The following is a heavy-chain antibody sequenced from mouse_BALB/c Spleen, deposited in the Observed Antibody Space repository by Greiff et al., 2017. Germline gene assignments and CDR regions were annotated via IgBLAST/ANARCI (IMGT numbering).Heavy chain of an antibody. CDR3: ARQELGIYAMDY. CDR1: GFTFSSYA. CDR2: ISSGGSYT. Sequence: DVQLVESGGGLVKPGGSLKLSCAASGFTFSSYAISWVRQTPEKRLEWVATISSGGSYTYYPDSVKGRFTISRDNAKNTLYLQMSSLRSEDTAMYYCARQELGIYAMDYWGQGTSVTVSS. V-gene: IGHV5-9-3*01. J-gene: IGHJ4*01. D-gene: IGHD4-1*01.